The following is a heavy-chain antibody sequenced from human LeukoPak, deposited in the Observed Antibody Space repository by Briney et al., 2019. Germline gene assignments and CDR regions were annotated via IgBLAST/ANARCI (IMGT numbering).Heavy chain of an antibody. CDR3: AKVHVPVAGKGTPEY. Sequence: GGSLRLSCAASGFTFSSYEMNWVRQAPGKGLEWVSYISSSSSTIYYADSVKGRFTISRDNAKNSLYLQMNSLRAEDTAVYYCAKVHVPVAGKGTPEYWGQGTLVTVSS. J-gene: IGHJ4*02. D-gene: IGHD6-19*01. CDR2: ISSSSSTI. CDR1: GFTFSSYE. V-gene: IGHV3-48*01.